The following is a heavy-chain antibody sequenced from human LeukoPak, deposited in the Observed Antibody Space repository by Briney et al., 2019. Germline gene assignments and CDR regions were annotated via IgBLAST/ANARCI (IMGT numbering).Heavy chain of an antibody. J-gene: IGHJ4*02. Sequence: PSETLSLTCAVSGGSISSGGYSWSWIRQPPGKGLEWIGYIYYSGSTYYNPSLKSRVTISVDTSKNQFSLKLSSVTAADTAVYYCARGGVLKSVDYWGQGTLVAVSS. D-gene: IGHD3-16*01. CDR1: GGSISSGGYS. CDR3: ARGGVLKSVDY. V-gene: IGHV4-30-4*07. CDR2: IYYSGST.